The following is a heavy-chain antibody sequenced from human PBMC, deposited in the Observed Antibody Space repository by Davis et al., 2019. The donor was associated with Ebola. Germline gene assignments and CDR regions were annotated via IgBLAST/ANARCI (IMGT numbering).Heavy chain of an antibody. CDR3: ARQAGSGWFDS. J-gene: IGHJ5*01. Sequence: PGGSLRLSCAASGFTFSSYSMNWVRQAPGKGLEWVSYISSSSSTIYYADSVKGRFTISRDNAKNSLYLQMNSLRAEDTAVYYCARQAGSGWFDSWGQGTLVTVSS. CDR2: ISSSSSTI. V-gene: IGHV3-48*01. CDR1: GFTFSSYS. D-gene: IGHD6-19*01.